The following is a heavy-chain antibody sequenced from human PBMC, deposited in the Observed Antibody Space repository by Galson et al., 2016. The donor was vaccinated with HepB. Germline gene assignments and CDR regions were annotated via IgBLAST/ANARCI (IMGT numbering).Heavy chain of an antibody. CDR1: GCTFSSYW. Sequence: SLRLSCAPSGCTFSSYWMTLVREAPGNGLEWVANINQDGFEKYYVGSVEGRFTISRDNAKKSLYLQMDSLRAEATAVYYCARSGEPSWGQGTLVTVSS. CDR3: ARSGEPS. J-gene: IGHJ5*02. D-gene: IGHD4-17*01. CDR2: INQDGFEK. V-gene: IGHV3-7*01.